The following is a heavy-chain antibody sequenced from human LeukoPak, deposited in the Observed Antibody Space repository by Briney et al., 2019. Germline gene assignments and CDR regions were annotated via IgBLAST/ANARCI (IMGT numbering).Heavy chain of an antibody. CDR1: GFTVGSNY. CDR3: AKDRSSSWYGFDY. D-gene: IGHD6-13*01. J-gene: IGHJ4*02. CDR2: IYSGGNT. Sequence: GGSLRLSCAASGFTVGSNYMSWVRQAPGKGLEWVSIIYSGGNTYYADSVKGRSTISRDNSKNTLYLQMNSLRAEDTAVYYCAKDRSSSWYGFDYWGQGTLVTVSS. V-gene: IGHV3-53*01.